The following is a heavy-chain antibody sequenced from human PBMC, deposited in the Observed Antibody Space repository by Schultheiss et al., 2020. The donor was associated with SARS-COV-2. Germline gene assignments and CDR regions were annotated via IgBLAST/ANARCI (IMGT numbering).Heavy chain of an antibody. Sequence: GGSLRLSCAASGFTFSNAWMSWVRQAPGKGLEWVSYISSSGSTIYYADSVKGRFTISRDNAKNSLYLQMNSLRAEDTAVYYCATDDSSGFNDAFDIWGQGTMVTVSS. D-gene: IGHD3-22*01. CDR2: ISSSGSTI. V-gene: IGHV3-11*04. CDR1: GFTFSNAW. J-gene: IGHJ3*02. CDR3: ATDDSSGFNDAFDI.